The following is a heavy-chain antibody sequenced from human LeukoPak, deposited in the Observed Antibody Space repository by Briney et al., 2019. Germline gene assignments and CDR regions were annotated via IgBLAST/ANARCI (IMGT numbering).Heavy chain of an antibody. D-gene: IGHD3-10*01. J-gene: IGHJ4*02. CDR3: ARDGWSQFGEFYFDY. CDR2: ISSSATYI. CDR1: GFTFSSYS. V-gene: IGHV3-21*01. Sequence: GGSLRLSCAASGFTFSSYSMNWVRQAPGKGLEWVSSISSSATYIYYTDSDSVKGRFTISRDNAKNSLYLQMNSLRDEDTAVYYCARDGWSQFGEFYFDYWGQGALVTVSS.